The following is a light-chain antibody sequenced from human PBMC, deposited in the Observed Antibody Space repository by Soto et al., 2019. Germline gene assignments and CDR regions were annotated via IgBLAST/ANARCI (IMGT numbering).Light chain of an antibody. CDR2: AAS. CDR1: QAISSY. J-gene: IGKJ5*01. CDR3: QKLNSFPIT. Sequence: DIQLTQAPSFLSASAGDRVSITCRASQAISSYLAWYQQKPGRAPKLLIYAASTLQSGVPSRFSGSGSGTEFTLTITSLQPEDFATYYCQKLNSFPITFGQGTRLEIK. V-gene: IGKV1-9*01.